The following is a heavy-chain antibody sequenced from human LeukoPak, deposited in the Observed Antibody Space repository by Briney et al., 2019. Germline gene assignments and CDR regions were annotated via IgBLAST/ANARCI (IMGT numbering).Heavy chain of an antibody. CDR2: IKQDGSEK. CDR1: GFTFSSYW. CDR3: ARVYQLLSWYFDL. J-gene: IGHJ2*01. V-gene: IGHV3-7*01. Sequence: PGGTLRLSCAASGFTFSSYWMSWVRQAPGKGLGWVANIKQDGSEKNYVDSVKGRFTISRDNAKNSLYLQMNSLRAEDTAVYYCARVYQLLSWYFDLWGRGTLVTVSS. D-gene: IGHD2-2*01.